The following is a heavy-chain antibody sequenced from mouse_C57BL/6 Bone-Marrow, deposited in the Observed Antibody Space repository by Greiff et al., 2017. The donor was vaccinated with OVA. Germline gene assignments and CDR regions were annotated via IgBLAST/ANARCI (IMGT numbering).Heavy chain of an antibody. J-gene: IGHJ4*01. D-gene: IGHD2-5*01. Sequence: VKLVESGAELVRPGASVTLSCKASGYTFTDYEMHWVKRTPVHGLEWIGAIDPETGGTAYNQKFKGKAILTADKSSSTAYMELRSLTSEDSAVYYCTRGYSNYYAMDYWGQGTSVTVSS. CDR1: GYTFTDYE. CDR2: IDPETGGT. CDR3: TRGYSNYYAMDY. V-gene: IGHV1-15*01.